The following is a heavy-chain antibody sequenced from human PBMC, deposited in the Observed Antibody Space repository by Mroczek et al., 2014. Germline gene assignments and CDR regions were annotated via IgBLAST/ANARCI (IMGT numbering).Heavy chain of an antibody. J-gene: IGHJ6*02. CDR2: INHSGST. CDR3: ARGRKWLVGGRYYYYGMDV. V-gene: IGHV4-34*01. Sequence: QVQLQQWGAGLLKPSETLSLTCAVYGGSFSGYYWSWIRQPPGKGLEWIGEINHSGSTNYNPSLKSRVTISVDTSKNQFSLKLSSVTAADTAVYYCARGRKWLVGGRYYYYGMDVWGQGTTVTVSS. D-gene: IGHD6-19*01. CDR1: GGSFSGYY.